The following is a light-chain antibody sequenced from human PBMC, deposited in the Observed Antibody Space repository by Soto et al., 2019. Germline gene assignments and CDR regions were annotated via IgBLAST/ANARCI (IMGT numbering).Light chain of an antibody. V-gene: IGKV1-39*01. Sequence: DIPMTQSPSSLSASVGDRITITCRTSQTISTFLNWYQQKPGKAPKLLIYAASSLQTGVPSRFSGSGSGTDFTLTISSLQPEDFATYYCQQSYSVLRTFGPGTKVNIQ. CDR1: QTISTF. CDR3: QQSYSVLRT. J-gene: IGKJ3*01. CDR2: AAS.